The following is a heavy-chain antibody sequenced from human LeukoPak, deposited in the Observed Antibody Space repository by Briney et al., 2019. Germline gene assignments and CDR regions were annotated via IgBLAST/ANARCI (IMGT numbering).Heavy chain of an antibody. CDR1: GGSISSSSYY. CDR3: AILPDGYTIRDY. Sequence: SETLSLTCTVSGGSISSSSYYWGWIRQPPGKGLEWIGSIYYSGSTYYNPSLKSRVTISVDTSKNQFSLKLSSVTAADTAVYYCAILPDGYTIRDYWGQGTLVTVSS. D-gene: IGHD5-24*01. J-gene: IGHJ4*02. CDR2: IYYSGST. V-gene: IGHV4-39*01.